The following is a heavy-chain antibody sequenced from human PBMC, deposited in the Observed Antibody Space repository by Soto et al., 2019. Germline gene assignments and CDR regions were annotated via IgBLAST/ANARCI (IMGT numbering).Heavy chain of an antibody. J-gene: IGHJ4*02. Sequence: SETLSLTCTVSGGSTSSYYWSWIRQPPGRGLEWIGYIYYSGSTNYNPSLKSRVTISVDTSKNQFSLKLTSVTAADTAVYYCARRYGGNFDYWGQGTLVTVSS. CDR3: ARRYGGNFDY. CDR1: GGSTSSYY. CDR2: IYYSGST. V-gene: IGHV4-59*01. D-gene: IGHD1-26*01.